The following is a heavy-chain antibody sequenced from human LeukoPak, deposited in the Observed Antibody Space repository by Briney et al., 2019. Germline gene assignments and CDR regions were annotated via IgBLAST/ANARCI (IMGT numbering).Heavy chain of an antibody. CDR2: ICYCGSL. CDR1: SDSFRRGSYF. V-gene: IGHV4-61*01. CDR3: ASLYDYVWGSYRENAFDI. J-gene: IGHJ3*02. D-gene: IGHD3-16*02. Sequence: ETLSLPCTVSSDSFRRGSYFGRWIRQPPGKVLEWNGYICYCGSLNYNRSVKSRVTISVDTSKNQFSLKLSSVTAADTAVYYCASLYDYVWGSYRENAFDIWGQGTMVTVSS.